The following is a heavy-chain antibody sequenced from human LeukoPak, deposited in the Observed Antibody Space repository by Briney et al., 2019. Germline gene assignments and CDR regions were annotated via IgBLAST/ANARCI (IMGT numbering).Heavy chain of an antibody. Sequence: GASVKVSCKASGGTFSSYAISWVRQAHGQGLEWMGGIIPIFGTANYAQKFQGRVTITADESTSTAYMELSSLRSEDTAVYYCARDYGSGSYYYKFDYWGQGTLVTVSS. CDR2: IIPIFGTA. V-gene: IGHV1-69*13. CDR1: GGTFSSYA. CDR3: ARDYGSGSYYYKFDY. J-gene: IGHJ4*02. D-gene: IGHD3-10*01.